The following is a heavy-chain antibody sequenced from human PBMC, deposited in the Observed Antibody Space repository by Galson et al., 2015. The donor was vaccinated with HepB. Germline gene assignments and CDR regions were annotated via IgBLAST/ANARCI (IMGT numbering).Heavy chain of an antibody. D-gene: IGHD3-3*01. CDR3: ARLWGGIRPPDY. Sequence: SCKASGGTFSSYTISWIRQPPGKGLEWIGSISYSGSTYYNPSLKSRVTMSVDTSKNKFSLKLSSVTAADTAVYYCARLWGGIRPPDYWGQGTLVTVSS. CDR1: GGTFSSYTI. CDR2: ISYSGST. V-gene: IGHV4-39*01. J-gene: IGHJ4*02.